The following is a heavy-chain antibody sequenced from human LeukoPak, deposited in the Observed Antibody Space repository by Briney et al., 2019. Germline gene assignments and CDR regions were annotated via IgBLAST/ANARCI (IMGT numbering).Heavy chain of an antibody. J-gene: IGHJ6*02. Sequence: GGSLRLSCAASGFTVSSNYMSWVRQAPGKGLEWVSVIYSGGSTYYADSVKGRFTISRDNSKNTLYLQMNSLRAEDTAVYYCATTDTAMVNYYYGMDVWGQGTTVTVSS. CDR2: IYSGGST. D-gene: IGHD5-18*01. CDR3: ATTDTAMVNYYYGMDV. V-gene: IGHV3-53*01. CDR1: GFTVSSNY.